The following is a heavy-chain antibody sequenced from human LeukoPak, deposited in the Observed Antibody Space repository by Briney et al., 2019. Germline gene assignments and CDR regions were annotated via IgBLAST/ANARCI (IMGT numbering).Heavy chain of an antibody. Sequence: SETLSLTCTVSGGSISSYYWSWIRQPPGKGLEWIGYIYSSGSTDCNPSLKSRVTISVDTSKNQFSLNLNSVTAADTAVYYCARSTAVAGTGYFHHWGQGTPVTVSS. J-gene: IGHJ1*01. CDR3: ARSTAVAGTGYFHH. CDR1: GGSISSYY. CDR2: IYSSGST. V-gene: IGHV4-59*01. D-gene: IGHD6-13*01.